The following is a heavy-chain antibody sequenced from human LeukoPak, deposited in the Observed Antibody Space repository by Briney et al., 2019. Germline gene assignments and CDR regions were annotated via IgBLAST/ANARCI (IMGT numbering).Heavy chain of an antibody. CDR3: AKDAVVGATTFFDY. D-gene: IGHD1-26*01. V-gene: IGHV3-9*01. CDR1: GFTFDDYA. J-gene: IGHJ4*02. Sequence: GRSLRLSCAASGFTFDDYAMHWVRQAPGKGLEWVSGISWNSGSIGYADSVKGRFTISRDNAKNSLYLQMNSLRAEDTALYYCAKDAVVGATTFFDYWGQGTLVTVPS. CDR2: ISWNSGSI.